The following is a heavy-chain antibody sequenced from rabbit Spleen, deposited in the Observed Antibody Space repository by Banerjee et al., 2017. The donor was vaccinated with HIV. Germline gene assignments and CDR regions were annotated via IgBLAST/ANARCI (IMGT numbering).Heavy chain of an antibody. CDR1: GFAFTTYY. CDR3: ARDLDGVIGWNFGW. V-gene: IGHV1S7*01. D-gene: IGHD4-1*01. J-gene: IGHJ6*01. Sequence: QLVESGGGLVQPGGSLTLSCKASGFAFTTYYMSWVRQAPGKGLEWIGSIDPVFGIANYASWVNGRFTISRDNAQNTVDLQINSLTAADTATYFCARDLDGVIGWNFGWWGPGTLVTVS. CDR2: IDPVFGIA.